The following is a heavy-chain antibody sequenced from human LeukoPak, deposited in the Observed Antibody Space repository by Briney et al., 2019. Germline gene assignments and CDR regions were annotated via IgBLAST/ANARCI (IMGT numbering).Heavy chain of an antibody. V-gene: IGHV3-7*01. CDR1: GFTFSSNW. Sequence: GGSLRLSCAASGFTFSSNWMSWGRHPPAKGLEWVANIKQDGSEKYYVDSVKGRFTIPSDNAKNSLYLQMNSLRSEDTALYYCARPPVTRKDYWGQGTLVTVSS. CDR3: ARPPVTRKDY. CDR2: IKQDGSEK. J-gene: IGHJ4*02. D-gene: IGHD4-11*01.